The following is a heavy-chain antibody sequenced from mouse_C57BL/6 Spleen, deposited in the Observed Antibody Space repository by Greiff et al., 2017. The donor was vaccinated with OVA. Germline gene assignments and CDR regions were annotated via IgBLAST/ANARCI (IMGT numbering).Heavy chain of an antibody. CDR3: AKNYYGSSSYYYAMDY. CDR2: INPNNGGT. J-gene: IGHJ4*01. V-gene: IGHV1-22*01. CDR1: GYTFTDYN. Sequence: EVQLQQSGPELVKPGASVKMSCKASGYTFTDYNMHWVKQSHGKSLEWIGYINPNNGGTSYNQKFKGKATLTINKSSSTAYMELRSLTSEDSAVYYCAKNYYGSSSYYYAMDYWGQGTSVTVSS. D-gene: IGHD1-1*01.